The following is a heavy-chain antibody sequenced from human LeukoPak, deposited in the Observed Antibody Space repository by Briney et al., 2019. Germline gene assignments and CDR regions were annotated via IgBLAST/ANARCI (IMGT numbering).Heavy chain of an antibody. Sequence: ASVKVSCKASGYTFTGYYMHWVRQAPGQGLEWMGWINPNSGGTNYAQKFQGRVTMTRDTSIRTAYMELSRLRSDDTAVYYCAREGAPIQLWLRPFYGMDVWGQGTTVTVSS. J-gene: IGHJ6*02. D-gene: IGHD5-18*01. CDR3: AREGAPIQLWLRPFYGMDV. CDR1: GYTFTGYY. CDR2: INPNSGGT. V-gene: IGHV1-2*02.